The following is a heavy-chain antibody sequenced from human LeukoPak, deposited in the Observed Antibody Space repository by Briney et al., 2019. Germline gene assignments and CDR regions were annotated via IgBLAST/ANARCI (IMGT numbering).Heavy chain of an antibody. D-gene: IGHD6-13*01. CDR1: GFTFSSYS. V-gene: IGHV3-21*01. CDR2: ISSSSSYI. Sequence: GGSLRLSCAASGFTFSSYSMNWVRQAPGKGLEWVSSISSSSSYIYYADSVKGRFTISRDNAKNSLYLQMNSLRAEDTAVYYCARVGNSWYRFDYWGQGTLVTVSS. CDR3: ARVGNSWYRFDY. J-gene: IGHJ4*02.